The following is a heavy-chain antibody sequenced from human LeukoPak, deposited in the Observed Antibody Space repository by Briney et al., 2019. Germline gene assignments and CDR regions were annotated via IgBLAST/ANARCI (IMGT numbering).Heavy chain of an antibody. D-gene: IGHD5-18*01. CDR1: GFTFSDYY. CDR2: ISSSGSPI. J-gene: IGHJ3*02. CDR3: ARGDTAAPYDAFDI. Sequence: GGSLRLSCAASGFTFSDYYMSWIRQAPGKGLESVSCISSSGSPIYHADSVKGRFTISRDNAKNSLYLQMNSLRAEDTAVYYCARGDTAAPYDAFDIWGQATMVIVSS. V-gene: IGHV3-11*04.